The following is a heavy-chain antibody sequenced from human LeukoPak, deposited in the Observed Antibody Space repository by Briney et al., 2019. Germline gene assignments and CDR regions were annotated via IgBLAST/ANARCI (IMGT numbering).Heavy chain of an antibody. CDR3: ARDLGVRGVIYWFDP. CDR1: GASITSSGYY. V-gene: IGHV4-39*07. D-gene: IGHD3-10*01. J-gene: IGHJ5*02. CDR2: IFHSGST. Sequence: SETLSLTCTVSGASITSSGYYWGWIRQPPGKGLEWIGTIFHSGSTYYNPSLKSRVTISLDTSKNQFSLRLSSVTAADTAVYYCARDLGVRGVIYWFDPWGQGTLVTVSS.